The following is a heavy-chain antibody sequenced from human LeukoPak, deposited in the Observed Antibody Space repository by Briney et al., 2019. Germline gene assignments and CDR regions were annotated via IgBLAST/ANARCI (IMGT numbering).Heavy chain of an antibody. J-gene: IGHJ4*02. D-gene: IGHD3-22*01. Sequence: SETLSLTCTVSGGSISSGGYFWSWIRQHPGKGLEWIGYIYYSGSTHYNPSLKSRVTISVDTSKNQFSLKLSSVTAADTAVYYCARVTHYYDSSGYPGSLYFDYWGQGTLVTVSS. CDR2: IYYSGST. CDR1: GGSISSGGYF. V-gene: IGHV4-31*03. CDR3: ARVTHYYDSSGYPGSLYFDY.